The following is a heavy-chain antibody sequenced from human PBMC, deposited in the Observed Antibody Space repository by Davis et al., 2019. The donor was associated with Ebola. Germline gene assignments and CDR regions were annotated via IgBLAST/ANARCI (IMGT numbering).Heavy chain of an antibody. CDR2: ISYDGSNK. CDR3: ASLEHTAAAARGDY. J-gene: IGHJ4*02. D-gene: IGHD6-13*01. CDR1: GFTFSSYG. V-gene: IGHV3-30*03. Sequence: GESLKISCAASGFTFSSYGMHWVRQAPGKGLEWVAVISYDGSNKYYADSVKGRFTISRDNSKNTLYLQMNSLRAEDTAVYYCASLEHTAAAARGDYWGQGTLVTVSS.